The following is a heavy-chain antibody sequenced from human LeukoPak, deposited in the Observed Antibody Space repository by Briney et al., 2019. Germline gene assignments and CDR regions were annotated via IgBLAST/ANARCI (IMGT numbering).Heavy chain of an antibody. D-gene: IGHD2-15*01. CDR2: ISGSGGST. V-gene: IGHV3-23*01. CDR3: AKDLGYCSGGSCYPDPSLFDY. Sequence: PGGSLRLSCAASGYTFSSYAMSWVRQAPGKGLEWVSAISGSGGSTYYADSVKGRFTISRDNSENTLYLQMNSLRAEDTAVYYCAKDLGYCSGGSCYPDPSLFDYRGQGTLVTVSS. J-gene: IGHJ4*02. CDR1: GYTFSSYA.